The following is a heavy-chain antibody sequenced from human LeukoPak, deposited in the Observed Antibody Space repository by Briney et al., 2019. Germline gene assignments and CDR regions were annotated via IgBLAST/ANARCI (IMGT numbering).Heavy chain of an antibody. J-gene: IGHJ3*02. CDR1: GGSISSYY. V-gene: IGHV4-59*01. D-gene: IGHD5-24*01. CDR3: ARDLEAFDI. Sequence: SETLSLTCTVSGGSISSYYWSWIRQPPGKGLEWIGYIYYSGSTNYNPSLKSRVTISVDTSKNQFSLKLRSVTAADTAVYYCARDLEAFDIWGQGTMVTVSS. CDR2: IYYSGST.